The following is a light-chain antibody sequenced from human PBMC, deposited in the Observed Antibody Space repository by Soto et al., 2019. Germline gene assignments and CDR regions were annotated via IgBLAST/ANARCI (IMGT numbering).Light chain of an antibody. J-gene: IGLJ1*01. CDR1: SSDVGGYNF. Sequence: QSVLTQPPSVSGAPGQSITISCTGTSSDVGGYNFVSWYQQYPGKAPKLIIFEVNNRPSGISSRFSGSKSGNTASLTISALQAEDEADYYCSSYRSSSTPVCVFGSGTKVTVL. V-gene: IGLV2-14*01. CDR3: SSYRSSSTPVCV. CDR2: EVN.